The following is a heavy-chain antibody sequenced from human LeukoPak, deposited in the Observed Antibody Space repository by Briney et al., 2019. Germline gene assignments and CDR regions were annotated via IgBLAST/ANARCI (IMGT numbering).Heavy chain of an antibody. V-gene: IGHV3-7*01. J-gene: IGHJ4*02. CDR1: GFTFKSAW. D-gene: IGHD1-14*01. CDR3: ARDKAYNTFGY. Sequence: GGSLRLSCAASGFTFKSAWMTWVRQAPGKGLEWVANIKEDGSEKNYVDSVKGRFTISRDNAKNSLYLQLSSLRAEDTAVYYCARDKAYNTFGYWGQGTLVTVSS. CDR2: IKEDGSEK.